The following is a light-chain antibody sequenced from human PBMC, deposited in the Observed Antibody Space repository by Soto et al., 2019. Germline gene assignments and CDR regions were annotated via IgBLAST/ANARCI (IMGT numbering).Light chain of an antibody. CDR2: EDN. CDR1: SGSIASNY. V-gene: IGLV6-57*01. Sequence: NFMLTQPHSVSDSPGKTVIISCTRSSGSIASNYVQWYQQRPGSSPTTVIYEDNQRPSGVPDRFSGSIDSSSNSPSLTISGLETEDEADYFCQSYDATNQVFGGGTKLTVL. J-gene: IGLJ3*02. CDR3: QSYDATNQV.